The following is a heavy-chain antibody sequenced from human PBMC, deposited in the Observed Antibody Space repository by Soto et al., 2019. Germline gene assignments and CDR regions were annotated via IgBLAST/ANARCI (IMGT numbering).Heavy chain of an antibody. CDR3: AKDLAATIDKDYYYYGMDV. D-gene: IGHD6-13*01. V-gene: IGHV3-30*18. CDR1: GFTFSSYG. CDR2: ISYDGSNK. Sequence: GGSLRLSCAASGFTFSSYGMHWVRQAPGKGLEWVAVISYDGSNKYYADSVKGRFTISRDNSKNTLNLQMNSLRAEDTAVYYCAKDLAATIDKDYYYYGMDVWGQGTTVTVSS. J-gene: IGHJ6*02.